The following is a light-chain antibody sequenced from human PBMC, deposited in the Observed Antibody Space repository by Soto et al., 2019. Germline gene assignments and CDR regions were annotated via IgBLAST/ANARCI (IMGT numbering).Light chain of an antibody. CDR2: DVS. J-gene: IGLJ1*01. V-gene: IGLV2-11*01. CDR3: CSYAGSYTWV. CDR1: SSDVGGYNF. Sequence: SALTQPRSVSGSPGQSVTISCTGTSSDVGGYNFVSWYQQHPGKAPKLMIYDVSKRPSGVPDRFSGSKSGHTASLTISGLQAEDEADYYCCSYAGSYTWVFGTGTKLTVL.